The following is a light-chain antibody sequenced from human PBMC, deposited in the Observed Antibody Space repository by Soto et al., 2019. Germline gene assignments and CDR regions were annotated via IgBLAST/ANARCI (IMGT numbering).Light chain of an antibody. J-gene: IGLJ1*01. V-gene: IGLV2-14*01. CDR2: DVS. CDR1: SSDVGAYNY. CDR3: CSYTSSSTYV. Sequence: SVLTQPASVSGSPGQSITISCTGTSSDVGAYNYVSWFQQYPGNAPKLMIYDVSNRPSGVSNRFSGSKSGNTASLTISGLQAEDEADYYCCSYTSSSTYVFGTGTKVTVL.